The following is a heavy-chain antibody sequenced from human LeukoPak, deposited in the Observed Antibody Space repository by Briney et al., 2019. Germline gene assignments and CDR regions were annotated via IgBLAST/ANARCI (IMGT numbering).Heavy chain of an antibody. V-gene: IGHV3-23*01. J-gene: IGHJ4*02. CDR3: AKTAGYWEDRPGYFDY. Sequence: GGSLRLSCAASGFTFSSYAMSWVRQAPGKGLEWVSAISGSGGSTYYADSVKGRFTISRDNSKNTLYLQMNSLRAEGTAVYYCAKTAGYWEDRPGYFDYWGQGTLVTVSS. CDR1: GFTFSSYA. CDR2: ISGSGGST. D-gene: IGHD2-8*02.